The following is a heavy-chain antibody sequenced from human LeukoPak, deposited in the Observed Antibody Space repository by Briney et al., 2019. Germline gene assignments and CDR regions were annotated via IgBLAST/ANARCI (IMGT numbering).Heavy chain of an antibody. D-gene: IGHD2-15*01. CDR2: ITQDGSDK. J-gene: IGHJ4*02. Sequence: PGGSLRLSCAASGFTFSNYWMTWVRQAPGKGLEWVAKITQDGSDKNYVDSVKGRFTISRDNAKNSLYLQMDSLRAEDTAVYYCVRDRQYCSGGTCYTLLDYWGQGTLVTVSS. CDR1: GFTFSNYW. V-gene: IGHV3-7*01. CDR3: VRDRQYCSGGTCYTLLDY.